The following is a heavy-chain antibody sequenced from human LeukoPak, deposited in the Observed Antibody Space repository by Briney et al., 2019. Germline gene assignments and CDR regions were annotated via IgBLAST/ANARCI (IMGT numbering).Heavy chain of an antibody. J-gene: IGHJ4*02. CDR1: GFTFSSYS. V-gene: IGHV3-21*04. CDR3: AKDLYGDPYYFDY. Sequence: PGGSLRLSCAASGFTFSSYSMTWVRQAPGKGLEWVSSISSSSSYIYYADSVKGRFTISRDNSKNTLYLQMNSLRAEDTAVYYCAKDLYGDPYYFDYWGQGTLVTVSS. CDR2: ISSSSSYI. D-gene: IGHD4-17*01.